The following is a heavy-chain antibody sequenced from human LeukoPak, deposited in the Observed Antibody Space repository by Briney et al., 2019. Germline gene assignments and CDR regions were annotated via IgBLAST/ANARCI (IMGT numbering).Heavy chain of an antibody. D-gene: IGHD3-10*01. CDR2: IRYDGSNK. CDR3: ARDLMFYYGSGSYYNVNAFDI. CDR1: GFTFSSYG. J-gene: IGHJ3*02. Sequence: GGSLRLSCAASGFTFSSYGMHWVRQAPGKGLEWVAFIRYDGSNKYYADSVKGRFTISRDNAKNSLYLQMNSLRAEDTAVYYCARDLMFYYGSGSYYNVNAFDIWGQGTMVTVSS. V-gene: IGHV3-30*02.